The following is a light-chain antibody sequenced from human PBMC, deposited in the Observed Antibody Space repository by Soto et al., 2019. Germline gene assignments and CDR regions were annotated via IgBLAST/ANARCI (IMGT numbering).Light chain of an antibody. J-gene: IGLJ7*01. CDR1: FSNIGTNI. V-gene: IGLV1-44*01. CDR3: AAWDDSLNGPV. Sequence: QLVLTQPPSVSGTPGQGVTISCSGSFSNIGTNIVNWYQHLPGTAPKLLIYSNNQRNSGVPDRFSGSRSGTSASLAISGLQSEDEADYYCAAWDDSLNGPVFGGGTQLTVL. CDR2: SNN.